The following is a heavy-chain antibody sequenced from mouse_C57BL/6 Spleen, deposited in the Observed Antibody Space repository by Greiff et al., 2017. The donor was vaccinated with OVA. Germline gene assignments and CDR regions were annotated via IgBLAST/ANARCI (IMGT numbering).Heavy chain of an antibody. D-gene: IGHD2-2*01. CDR3: AREDYGYDWYFDV. Sequence: VQLQQPGAELVKPGASVKMSCKASGYTFTSYWITWVKQRPGQSLEWIGDIYPGSGSTNYNEKFKSKATLTVDTSSSTAYMQLSSLTSEDSAVYYCAREDYGYDWYFDVWGTGTTVTVSS. J-gene: IGHJ1*03. V-gene: IGHV1-55*01. CDR1: GYTFTSYW. CDR2: IYPGSGST.